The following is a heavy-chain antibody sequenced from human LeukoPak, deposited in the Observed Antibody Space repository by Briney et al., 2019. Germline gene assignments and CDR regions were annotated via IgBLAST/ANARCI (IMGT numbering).Heavy chain of an antibody. CDR2: IVGGGGTT. Sequence: PGGSLRLSCAASGFTFSGYAMSWVRQAPGKGLEWVSAIVGGGGTTFYADSMKGRFTISRDNSKNTVFLQMNSLRAEDTAVYFCAKARLSTGWAYNDYWGQGTLVTVSS. V-gene: IGHV3-23*01. CDR3: AKARLSTGWAYNDY. CDR1: GFTFSGYA. J-gene: IGHJ4*02. D-gene: IGHD6-19*01.